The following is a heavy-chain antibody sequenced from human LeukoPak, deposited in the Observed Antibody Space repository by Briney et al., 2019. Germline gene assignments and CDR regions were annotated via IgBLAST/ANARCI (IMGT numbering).Heavy chain of an antibody. CDR1: GFTFGDYA. V-gene: IGHV3-49*03. D-gene: IGHD3-10*02. J-gene: IGHJ4*02. Sequence: GGSLRLSCTASGFTFGDYAMSWFRQAPGKGLEWVGFIRSEAFGGTTEYAASVKGRFTMSRDDSKSIAYLQMNSLKTEDTAVYYCTRDAYMLGKYWGRGTLVTVSS. CDR3: TRDAYMLGKY. CDR2: IRSEAFGGTT.